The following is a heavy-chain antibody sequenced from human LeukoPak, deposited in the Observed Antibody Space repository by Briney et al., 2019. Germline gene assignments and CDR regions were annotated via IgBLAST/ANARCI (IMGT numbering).Heavy chain of an antibody. J-gene: IGHJ4*02. Sequence: GGSLRLSCAASGLTFSSYVMSWVRQAPGKGLEWVSDISASGGSTFYADSVKGRFTLSRDNSKSTLYLQMNGLRPEDTAVYYCAKSRAGDSDYWGQGTLVTVSS. CDR2: ISASGGST. CDR1: GLTFSSYV. V-gene: IGHV3-23*01. CDR3: AKSRAGDSDY. D-gene: IGHD3-10*01.